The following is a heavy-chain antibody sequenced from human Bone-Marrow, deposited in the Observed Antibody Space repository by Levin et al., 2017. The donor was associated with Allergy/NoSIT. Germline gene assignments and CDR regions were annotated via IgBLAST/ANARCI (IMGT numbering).Heavy chain of an antibody. Sequence: GGSLRLSCAVSGFNSRSFGMHWVRQAPGKGLEWVAVISYDGSHKDYADSVKGRFTISRDISKNTLYLDMNSLRAEDTAVYYCARGSREFDYWGQGTLVTVSS. V-gene: IGHV3-30*03. CDR3: ARGSREFDY. CDR2: ISYDGSHK. J-gene: IGHJ4*02. CDR1: GFNSRSFG. D-gene: IGHD1-26*01.